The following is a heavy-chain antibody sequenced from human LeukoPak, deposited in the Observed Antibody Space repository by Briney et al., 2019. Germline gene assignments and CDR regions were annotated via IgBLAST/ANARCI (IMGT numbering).Heavy chain of an antibody. CDR3: ARVEYSGSYVDY. V-gene: IGHV3-21*01. D-gene: IGHD1-26*01. Sequence: PGGSLRLSCAASGFTLSSYSMNWVRQAPGKGLEWVSSISSSSSYIYYADSVKGRFTISRDNAKNSLYLQMNSLRAEDTAVYYCARVEYSGSYVDYWGQGTLVTVSS. CDR1: GFTLSSYS. J-gene: IGHJ4*02. CDR2: ISSSSSYI.